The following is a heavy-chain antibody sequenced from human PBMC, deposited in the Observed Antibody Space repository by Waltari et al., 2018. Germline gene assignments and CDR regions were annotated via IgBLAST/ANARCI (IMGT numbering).Heavy chain of an antibody. CDR2: FDPEDGET. CDR3: ATTLRFLEWSSPGAFDI. V-gene: IGHV1-24*01. Sequence: QVPLVQSGAEVKKPGASVKVSCKVSAYTLTELSMHWVRQAPGQGLEWMGGFDPEDGETIYAQKFQGRVTMTEDTSTDTAYMELSSLRSEDTAVYYCATTLRFLEWSSPGAFDIWGQGTMVTVSS. J-gene: IGHJ3*02. D-gene: IGHD3-3*01. CDR1: AYTLTELS.